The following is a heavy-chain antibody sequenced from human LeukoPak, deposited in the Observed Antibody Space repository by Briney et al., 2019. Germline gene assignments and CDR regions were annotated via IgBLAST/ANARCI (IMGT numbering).Heavy chain of an antibody. CDR3: AKVYYYDRKTDDAFDI. CDR1: GFTFSSYG. Sequence: GGSLRLSCAASGFTFSSYGMSWVRQAPGKGLEWVSAISGSGGSTYYADSVKGRFTISRDNSKNTLYLQMNSLRAEDTAVYYCAKVYYYDRKTDDAFDIWGQGTMVTVSS. D-gene: IGHD3-22*01. CDR2: ISGSGGST. V-gene: IGHV3-23*01. J-gene: IGHJ3*02.